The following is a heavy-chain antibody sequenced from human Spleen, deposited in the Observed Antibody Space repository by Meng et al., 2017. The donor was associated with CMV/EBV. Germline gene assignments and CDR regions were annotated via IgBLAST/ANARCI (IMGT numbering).Heavy chain of an antibody. J-gene: IGHJ4*02. CDR2: IYYSGST. CDR1: GASISSVGYY. Sequence: STFSGASISSVGYYWSWFRQLPGKGLEWIGYIYYSGSTYYNPSLKSRLAMSVDTSKNQFSLKLSSVTAADTAVYYCARDTGYGVDFWGQGTLVTVSS. CDR3: ARDTGYGVDF. V-gene: IGHV4-31*03. D-gene: IGHD6-13*01.